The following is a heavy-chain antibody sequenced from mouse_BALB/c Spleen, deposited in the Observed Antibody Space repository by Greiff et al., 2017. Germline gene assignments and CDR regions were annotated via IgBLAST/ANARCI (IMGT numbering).Heavy chain of an antibody. Sequence: EVKLMESGGGLVQPGGSRKLSCAASGFTFSSFGMHWVRQAPEKGLEWVAYISSGSSTIYYADTVKGRFTISRDNPKNTLFLQMTSLRSEDTAMYYGARSITTVVDLFAYWGQGTLVTVSA. D-gene: IGHD1-1*01. V-gene: IGHV5-17*02. CDR3: ARSITTVVDLFAY. J-gene: IGHJ3*01. CDR2: ISSGSSTI. CDR1: GFTFSSFG.